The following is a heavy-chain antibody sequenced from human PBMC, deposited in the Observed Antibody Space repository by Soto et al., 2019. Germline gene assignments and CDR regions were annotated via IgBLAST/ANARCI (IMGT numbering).Heavy chain of an antibody. CDR2: ISYSGST. CDR3: ARVPQTCSGGSCYEVTFDY. J-gene: IGHJ4*02. D-gene: IGHD2-15*01. V-gene: IGHV4-59*12. Sequence: SETLSLTCTVSGGSISSYYWSWIRQPPGKGLEWIGYISYSGSTSYNPSLKSRVTISVDMSKNQFSLKLSSVTAADTAVYYCARVPQTCSGGSCYEVTFDYWGQGTLVTVSS. CDR1: GGSISSYY.